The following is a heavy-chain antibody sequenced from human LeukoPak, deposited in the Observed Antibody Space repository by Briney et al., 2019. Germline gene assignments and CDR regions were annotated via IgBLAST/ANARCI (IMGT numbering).Heavy chain of an antibody. CDR1: GFTFTNCA. V-gene: IGHV3-23*01. CDR2: IRGSGSIT. J-gene: IGHJ5*01. Sequence: GGSLRLSCAASGFTFTNCAMTSVRQAPGKGLEWVSRIRGSGSITYDADSPKGQFTSPSDNSRNNADLQMKSRSVEDTAVYYCAKDQSRVGASDPFDSWGQGTLVTVSS. D-gene: IGHD1-26*01. CDR3: AKDQSRVGASDPFDS.